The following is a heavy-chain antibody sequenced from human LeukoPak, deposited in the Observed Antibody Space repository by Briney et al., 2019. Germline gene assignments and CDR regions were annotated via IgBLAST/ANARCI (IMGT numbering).Heavy chain of an antibody. J-gene: IGHJ4*02. D-gene: IGHD6-19*01. CDR1: GGSISSSSYY. CDR3: ARQEREWLIDY. Sequence: SETLSLTCTVSGGSISSSSYYWGWIRQPPGKGLEWIGSIYYSGSTYYNPSLKSRVTISVDTSKNQFSLKLSSVTAADTAVYYCARQEREWLIDYWGQGTLVTVSS. V-gene: IGHV4-39*01. CDR2: IYYSGST.